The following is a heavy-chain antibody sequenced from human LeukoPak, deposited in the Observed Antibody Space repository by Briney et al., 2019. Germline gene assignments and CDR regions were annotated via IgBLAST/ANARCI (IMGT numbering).Heavy chain of an antibody. V-gene: IGHV3-33*01. D-gene: IGHD2-15*01. J-gene: IGHJ4*02. CDR1: GFTFSSHG. CDR3: ATGDSDF. CDR2: IWYDGSTK. Sequence: QPGRSLRLSCAASGFTFSSHGMHWVRQAPGKGLEWVAVIWYDGSTKYYADSVKGRFTISRDNSKNTLYLQMDSLRAEDTAVYYCATGDSDFWGQGSLISVSP.